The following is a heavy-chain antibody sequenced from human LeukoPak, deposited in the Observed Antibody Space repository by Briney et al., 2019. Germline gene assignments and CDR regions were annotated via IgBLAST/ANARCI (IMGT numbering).Heavy chain of an antibody. CDR3: ARDRSSGWLGTLDY. CDR2: ISSSTNTI. CDR1: GFTFSSYS. Sequence: GGSLRLSCAASGFTFSSYSMNWVRQAPGKGLEWVSYISSSTNTIYYADSVKGRFTISRDNAKNSLYLQMNSLRAEDTAVYYCARDRSSGWLGTLDYWGQGTLVTVSS. D-gene: IGHD6-19*01. J-gene: IGHJ4*02. V-gene: IGHV3-48*01.